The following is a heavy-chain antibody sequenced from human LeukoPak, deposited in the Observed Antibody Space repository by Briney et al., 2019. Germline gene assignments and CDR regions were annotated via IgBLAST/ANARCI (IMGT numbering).Heavy chain of an antibody. CDR1: GYTFNSYD. CDR2: ISAYNGNT. CDR3: ARVSHYYGSEIEY. D-gene: IGHD3-10*01. Sequence: ASVKVSCKASGYTFNSYDITWERQAPGQGLEWMGWISAYNGNTNYAQKVQGRVTMTTDTSTSTAYMELRSLRSDDTAVYYCARVSHYYGSEIEYWGQGTLVTVSS. V-gene: IGHV1-18*01. J-gene: IGHJ4*02.